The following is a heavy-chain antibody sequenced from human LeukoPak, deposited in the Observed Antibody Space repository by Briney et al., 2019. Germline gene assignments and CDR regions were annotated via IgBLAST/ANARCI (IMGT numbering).Heavy chain of an antibody. CDR1: GFTFSSYS. J-gene: IGHJ4*02. CDR2: ISSSSSYI. D-gene: IGHD3-22*01. Sequence: GGSLRLSCAASGFTFSSYSMNWVRQAPGKGLDWVSSISSSSSYIYYADSVKGRFTISRDNAKNSLYLQMTSLRAEDTAVYYCAREPLYYYDSSGYYPYYFDYWGQGTLVTVSS. V-gene: IGHV3-21*01. CDR3: AREPLYYYDSSGYYPYYFDY.